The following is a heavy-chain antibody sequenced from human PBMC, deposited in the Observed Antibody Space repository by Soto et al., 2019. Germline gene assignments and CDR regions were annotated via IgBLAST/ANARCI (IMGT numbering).Heavy chain of an antibody. D-gene: IGHD3-3*01. CDR2: IYYTGST. J-gene: IGHJ6*02. CDR1: GYSISSGYL. V-gene: IGHV4-38-2*02. Sequence: SETLSLTCGVSGYSISSGYLWVWIRQPPGKGLEWMGSIYYTGSTYYNPSLLTRITISVDTSKNQFSLKLSSVTAADTALYYCAIEYYDFWSGEYHNGMDVWGPGTTVTVSS. CDR3: AIEYYDFWSGEYHNGMDV.